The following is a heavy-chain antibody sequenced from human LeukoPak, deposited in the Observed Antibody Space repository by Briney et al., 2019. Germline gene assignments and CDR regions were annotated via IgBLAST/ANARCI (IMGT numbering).Heavy chain of an antibody. CDR2: IRSKAYGGTT. D-gene: IGHD1-26*01. CDR1: GFTFSDYY. CDR3: KSSGTYY. Sequence: PGGSLRLSCAASGFTFSDYYMSWIRQAPGKGLEWVGFIRSKAYGGTTRYAASVKGRFTISRDDSKSIAYLQMNSLKTEDTAVYYCKSSGTYYWGQGTLVTVSS. J-gene: IGHJ4*02. V-gene: IGHV3-49*03.